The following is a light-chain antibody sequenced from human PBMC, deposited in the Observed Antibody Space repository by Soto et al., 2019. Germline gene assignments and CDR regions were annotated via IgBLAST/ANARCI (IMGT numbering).Light chain of an antibody. CDR1: QSVLFSSNNKNY. CDR3: QQYSSPTWT. Sequence: DIVMTQSPDSLAVSLGERATINCKSSQSVLFSSNNKNYLAWYQQKPGQSPKLLIYWASTRESGVPDRFSGSGSGTDFTLTISSLQAADVAVYFCQQYSSPTWTFGPGTKVDIX. J-gene: IGKJ1*01. CDR2: WAS. V-gene: IGKV4-1*01.